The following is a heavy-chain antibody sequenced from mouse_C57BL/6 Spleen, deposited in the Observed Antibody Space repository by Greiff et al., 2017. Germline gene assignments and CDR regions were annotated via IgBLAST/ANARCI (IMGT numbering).Heavy chain of an antibody. CDR2: IYPGDGDT. CDR3: ARLYDGYPFDY. J-gene: IGHJ2*01. CDR1: GYAFSSYW. Sequence: QVQLQQSGAELVKPGASVKISCKASGYAFSSYWMNWVKQRPGKGLEWIGQIYPGDGDTNYNGKFKGKATLTADKSSSTAYMQLSSLTSEDSAVYFCARLYDGYPFDYWGQGTTLTVSS. V-gene: IGHV1-80*01. D-gene: IGHD2-3*01.